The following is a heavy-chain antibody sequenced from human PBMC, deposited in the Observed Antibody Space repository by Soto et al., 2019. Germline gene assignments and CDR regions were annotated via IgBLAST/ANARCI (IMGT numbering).Heavy chain of an antibody. Sequence: QVQLEQSGAEVKKPGSSVRVSCKASVGTFSTSAISWVRQAPGQGLEWMGGIIPIFRRPDYAQKFQGRVTVTADESTSTAYMELSGLRSDDTAVYYWARDKDRPQLGGNYYYILDVWGQGTTITVSS. D-gene: IGHD3-3*02. J-gene: IGHJ6*02. CDR1: VGTFSTSA. CDR2: IIPIFRRP. V-gene: IGHV1-69*12. CDR3: ARDKDRPQLGGNYYYILDV.